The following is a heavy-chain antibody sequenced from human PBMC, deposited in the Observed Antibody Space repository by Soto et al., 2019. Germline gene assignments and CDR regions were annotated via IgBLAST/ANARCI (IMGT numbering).Heavy chain of an antibody. V-gene: IGHV1-3*01. Sequence: QVQLVQSGAEVKKPGASVKVSCKASGYTFTSYAMHWVRQAPGQRLEWMGWINAGNGNTKYSQKFQGRVTITRDTSASTAYMELSSLRSEDTAVYYCARQYSGYDAPGYWGQGTLVTVSS. CDR3: ARQYSGYDAPGY. J-gene: IGHJ4*02. CDR1: GYTFTSYA. CDR2: INAGNGNT. D-gene: IGHD5-12*01.